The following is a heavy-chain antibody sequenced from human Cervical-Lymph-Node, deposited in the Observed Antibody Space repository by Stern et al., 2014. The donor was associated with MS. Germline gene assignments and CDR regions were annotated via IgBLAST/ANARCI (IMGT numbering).Heavy chain of an antibody. J-gene: IGHJ2*01. CDR1: GGAFDDYA. V-gene: IGHV3-9*01. CDR2: ISWNSGTL. Sequence: EVQLVESGGGLVQPGRSLRLSCAASGGAFDDYAMHWVRQAPGKGLEWLSGISWNSGTLTSADSVKGRFTISRENAKNSLFLQMNSLRLEDTAFYYCARTAIFGENWYFDLWGRGTLVTVSS. CDR3: ARTAIFGENWYFDL. D-gene: IGHD3-10*01.